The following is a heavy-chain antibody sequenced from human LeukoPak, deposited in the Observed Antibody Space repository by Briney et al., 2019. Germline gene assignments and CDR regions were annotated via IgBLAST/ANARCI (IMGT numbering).Heavy chain of an antibody. CDR3: ARAGLLFYFDY. CDR2: MSSSGSTT. Sequence: GGSLRLSCTASGFIFDNYEMNWVRQPPGKGLEWVAYMSSSGSTTYYAASVKGRFTISRDNARDSLFLQMNSLRVEDTAIYYCARAGLLFYFDYWGQGTLVTVSS. V-gene: IGHV3-48*03. CDR1: GFIFDNYE. D-gene: IGHD2/OR15-2a*01. J-gene: IGHJ4*02.